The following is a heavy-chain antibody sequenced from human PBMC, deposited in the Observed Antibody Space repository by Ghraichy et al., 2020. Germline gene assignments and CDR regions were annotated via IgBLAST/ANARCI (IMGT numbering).Heavy chain of an antibody. CDR3: ARGTVNHCTGGSCYYYFDY. Sequence: LSLTCAASGFTLSPYSMNWVRQAPGKGLEWVSSISSSSTYIYYADSVKGRFTISRDNARNSVYLQMNSLRAEDTAVYYCARGTVNHCTGGSCYYYFDYWGEGTQVTVSS. CDR2: ISSSSTYI. CDR1: GFTLSPYS. J-gene: IGHJ4*02. V-gene: IGHV3-21*01. D-gene: IGHD2-15*01.